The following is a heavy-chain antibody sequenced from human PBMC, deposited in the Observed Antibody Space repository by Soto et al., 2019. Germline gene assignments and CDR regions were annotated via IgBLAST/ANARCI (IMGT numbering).Heavy chain of an antibody. D-gene: IGHD5-12*01. CDR2: INADNGNT. V-gene: IGHV1-3*01. CDR3: AREVVSGYDLGY. Sequence: QVQLVQSGAEVKKPGASVTVSCKASGYTFTSFAIHWVRQAPGQRPEWMGWINADNGNTKYSQRFQGRVTFVRDTSANTAYMQVSSVRSEDTAVYFCAREVVSGYDLGYWGQGTLVTVSS. J-gene: IGHJ4*02. CDR1: GYTFTSFA.